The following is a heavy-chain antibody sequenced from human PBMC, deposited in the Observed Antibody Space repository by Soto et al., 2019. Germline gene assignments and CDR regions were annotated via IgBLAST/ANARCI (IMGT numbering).Heavy chain of an antibody. Sequence: SVKVSCKASGGTFSSYAISWVRQAPGQGLEWMGGIIPIFGTANYAQKFQGRVTITADESTSTAYMELSSLRSEDTAVYYCARQLTTVVTPPGNWFDPWGQGTLVTVSS. V-gene: IGHV1-69*13. CDR3: ARQLTTVVTPPGNWFDP. J-gene: IGHJ5*02. CDR1: GGTFSSYA. D-gene: IGHD4-17*01. CDR2: IIPIFGTA.